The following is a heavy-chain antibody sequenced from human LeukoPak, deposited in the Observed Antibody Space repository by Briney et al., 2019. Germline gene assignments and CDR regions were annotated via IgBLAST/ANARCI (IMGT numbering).Heavy chain of an antibody. V-gene: IGHV1-3*01. D-gene: IGHD2-15*01. J-gene: IGHJ5*02. CDR1: GYTFTSYA. CDR3: ARAVVVVAAKRAGYWFDP. Sequence: ASVKVSCKASGYTFTSYAMYWVRQAPGQRLEWMGWINAGNGNTKYSQKFQGRVTITRDTSASTAYMELSSLRSEDAAVYYCARAVVVVAAKRAGYWFDPWGQGTLVTVSS. CDR2: INAGNGNT.